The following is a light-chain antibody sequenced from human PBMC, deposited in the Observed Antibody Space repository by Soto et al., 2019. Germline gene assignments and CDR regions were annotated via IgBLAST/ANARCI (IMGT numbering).Light chain of an antibody. V-gene: IGLV2-14*03. Sequence: QSALTQPASVSGSPGQSITISCTGTSSDIGGYNYVAWYQQHLGKAPKLIIYNVAVRPSGVSNRFSGSKSGNTASLAISGLQPEDEAHYYCSSYTGASALYVFGTVTKLTVL. J-gene: IGLJ1*01. CDR2: NVA. CDR3: SSYTGASALYV. CDR1: SSDIGGYNY.